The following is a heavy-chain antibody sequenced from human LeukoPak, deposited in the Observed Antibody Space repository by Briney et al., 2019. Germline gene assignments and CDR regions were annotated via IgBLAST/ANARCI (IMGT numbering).Heavy chain of an antibody. V-gene: IGHV3-30*02. D-gene: IGHD6-13*01. J-gene: IGHJ2*01. CDR2: IRYDGSNK. CDR3: ARAAYSSTWYSRYFDL. Sequence: QAGGSLRLSCAASGFTFSSYGMHWVRQAPGKGLEWVAFIRYDGSNKYYADSVKGRFTISRDNSKNTLYLQMNSLRAEDTAVYYCARAAYSSTWYSRYFDLWGRGTLVTVSS. CDR1: GFTFSSYG.